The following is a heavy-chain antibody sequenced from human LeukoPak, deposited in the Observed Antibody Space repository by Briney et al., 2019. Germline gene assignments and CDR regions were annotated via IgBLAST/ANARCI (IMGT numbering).Heavy chain of an antibody. CDR1: GFSLSTSGVG. CDR3: AHRVEMATMDDAFDI. V-gene: IGHV2-5*02. CDR2: IYWDDDK. J-gene: IGHJ3*02. D-gene: IGHD5-24*01. Sequence: ESGPTLVKPTQTLTLTCTFPGFSLSTSGVGVGWIRQPPGKALEWLALIYWDDDKRYSPSLKSRLTITKDTSKNQVVLTMTNMGPVDTATYYCAHRVEMATMDDAFDIWGQGTMVTVSS.